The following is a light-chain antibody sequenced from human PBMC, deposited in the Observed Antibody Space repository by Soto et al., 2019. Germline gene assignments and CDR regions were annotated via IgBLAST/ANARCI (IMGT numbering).Light chain of an antibody. CDR1: SSDVGGYNY. Sequence: QSVLTQPASVSGSPRQSITISCTGTSSDVGGYNYVSWYQQHPGKGPKLMIYEVSNRHSGVSNRFSGSKSGNTATLTISGLQAEDEADYYCSSYTSTTTRVFGTGTKVTVL. J-gene: IGLJ1*01. CDR2: EVS. V-gene: IGLV2-14*03. CDR3: SSYTSTTTRV.